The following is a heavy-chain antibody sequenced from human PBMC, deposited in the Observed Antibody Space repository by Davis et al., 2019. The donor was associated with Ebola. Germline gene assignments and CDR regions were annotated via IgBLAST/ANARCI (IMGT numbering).Heavy chain of an antibody. CDR3: ARSPRYSYGNYFDY. V-gene: IGHV3-21*04. J-gene: IGHJ4*02. CDR1: GFTFSSYS. CDR2: ISSSSSYI. D-gene: IGHD5-18*01. Sequence: GESLKISCAASGFTFSSYSMNWVRQAPGKGLEWVSSISSSSSYIYYADSVKGRFTISRHNSKNTLYLQMNSLRAEDTAVYYCARSPRYSYGNYFDYWGQGVLVTVSS.